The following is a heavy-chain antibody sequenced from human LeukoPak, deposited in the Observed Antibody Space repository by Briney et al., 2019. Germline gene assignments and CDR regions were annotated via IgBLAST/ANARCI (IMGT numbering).Heavy chain of an antibody. V-gene: IGHV3-21*01. Sequence: PGGSLRLSCAASGFTFSSYSMNWVRQAPGKGLEWVSSITRSSSYIYYADSMKGRFTISRDNARNSLYLQMNSLRVEDTAVYYCASSPMITFGGVIPRDYWGQGTLVTVSS. D-gene: IGHD3-16*02. CDR2: ITRSSSYI. J-gene: IGHJ4*02. CDR1: GFTFSSYS. CDR3: ASSPMITFGGVIPRDY.